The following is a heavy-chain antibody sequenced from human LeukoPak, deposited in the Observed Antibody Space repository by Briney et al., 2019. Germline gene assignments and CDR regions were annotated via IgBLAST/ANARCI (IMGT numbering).Heavy chain of an antibody. Sequence: GASLEISCEGSGSSFTSYWIGWVRPLRGKRLEWMGIIYPGDSDTRYSPSFQGQVTISADKSISTAYLQWSSLKASDTAMYYCARHRLSSGIHLFDYWGQGTLVTVSS. D-gene: IGHD1-26*01. J-gene: IGHJ4*02. CDR3: ARHRLSSGIHLFDY. CDR2: IYPGDSDT. CDR1: GSSFTSYW. V-gene: IGHV5-51*01.